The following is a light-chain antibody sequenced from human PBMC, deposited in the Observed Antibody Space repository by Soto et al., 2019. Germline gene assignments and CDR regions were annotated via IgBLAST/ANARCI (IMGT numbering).Light chain of an antibody. CDR1: TGAVTSGHY. J-gene: IGLJ2*01. V-gene: IGLV7-46*01. CDR3: LVSYPTARI. Sequence: QTVVTQEPSLTVSPGGTVTLTCGSSTGAVTSGHYTNWFQQRPGQAPRTLIYDTSSMRSWTPARFSGSLLGGKAALTLSGAQPDDEADYYCLVSYPTARIFGGGTKVTVL. CDR2: DTS.